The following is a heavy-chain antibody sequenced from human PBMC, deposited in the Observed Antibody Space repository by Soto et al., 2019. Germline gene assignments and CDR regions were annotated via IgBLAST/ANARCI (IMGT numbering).Heavy chain of an antibody. D-gene: IGHD1-26*01. CDR1: GYTFTSYA. V-gene: IGHV1-3*01. Sequence: QVQLVQSGAEVKKPGASVKVSCKASGYTFTSYAMHWVRQAPGQRLEWMGWINAGNGNTKYSQKFQGRVTITRDTSASTAYMALRRLRSEDTAVYSCARDLGVGAASDYWGQGHLVTVSS. CDR3: ARDLGVGAASDY. CDR2: INAGNGNT. J-gene: IGHJ4*02.